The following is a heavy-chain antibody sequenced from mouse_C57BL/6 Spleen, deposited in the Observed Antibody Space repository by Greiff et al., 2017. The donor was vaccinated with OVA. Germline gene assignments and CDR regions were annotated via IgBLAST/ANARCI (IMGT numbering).Heavy chain of an antibody. V-gene: IGHV1-82*01. D-gene: IGHD1-1*01. CDR2: IYPGDGDT. CDR1: GYAFSSSW. J-gene: IGHJ4*01. Sequence: VKLVESGPELVKPGASVKISCKASGYAFSSSWMNWVKQRPGKGLEWIGRIYPGDGDTNYNGKFKGKATLTADKSSSTAYMQLSSLTSEDSAVYFCAKEKFITTVVATDYYAMDYWGQGTSVTVSS. CDR3: AKEKFITTVVATDYYAMDY.